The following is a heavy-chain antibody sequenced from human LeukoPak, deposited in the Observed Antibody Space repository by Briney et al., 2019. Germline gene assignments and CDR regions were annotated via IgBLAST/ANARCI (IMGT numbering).Heavy chain of an antibody. V-gene: IGHV3-33*01. Sequence: GRSXRLSCAASGFTFSSYGMHWVRQAPGKGLEWVAVIWYDGSNKYYADSVKGRFTISRDNSKNTLYLQMNSLRAEDTAVYYCAAQRFIVGATNDYWGQGTLVTVSS. CDR2: IWYDGSNK. CDR1: GFTFSSYG. J-gene: IGHJ4*02. D-gene: IGHD1-26*01. CDR3: AAQRFIVGATNDY.